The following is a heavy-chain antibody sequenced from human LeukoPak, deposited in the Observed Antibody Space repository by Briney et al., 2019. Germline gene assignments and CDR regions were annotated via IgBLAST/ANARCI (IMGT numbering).Heavy chain of an antibody. V-gene: IGHV3-21*04. J-gene: IGHJ4*02. CDR3: AKDGMTTVTSFDY. CDR2: ISSSSSYI. D-gene: IGHD4-17*01. Sequence: PGGSLRLSCAASGFTFSSCSMNWVRQAPGKGLEWVSSISSSSSYIYYADSVKGRFTISRDNSKNTLYLQMNSLRAEDTAVYYCAKDGMTTVTSFDYWGQGTLVTVSS. CDR1: GFTFSSCS.